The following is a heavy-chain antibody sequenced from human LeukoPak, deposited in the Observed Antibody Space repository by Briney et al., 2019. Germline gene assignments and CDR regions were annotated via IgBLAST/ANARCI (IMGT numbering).Heavy chain of an antibody. V-gene: IGHV3-48*01. CDR2: ISSSSSTI. Sequence: GGSLRLSCAASGFTFSSYSMNWVRQAPGKGLEWVSYISSSSSTIYYADSVKGRFTISRDNAKNSLYLQMNSLRAEDTAVYYCARASYYYDSSGYYLDAFDIWGQGTMVTVSS. J-gene: IGHJ3*02. CDR3: ARASYYYDSSGYYLDAFDI. D-gene: IGHD3-22*01. CDR1: GFTFSSYS.